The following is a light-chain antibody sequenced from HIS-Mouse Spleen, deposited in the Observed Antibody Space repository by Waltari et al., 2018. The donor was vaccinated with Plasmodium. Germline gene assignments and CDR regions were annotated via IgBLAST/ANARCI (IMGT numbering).Light chain of an antibody. Sequence: SYELIQPSSVPVSPGQTARLTCSGDVLAKKYARWFQQKPGKAPVLVIYKDSERPSGIPERFSGSSSGTTVTLTISGDQVEDEADYYCYSAADNNLVFGGGTKLTVL. J-gene: IGLJ3*02. CDR3: YSAADNNLV. CDR1: VLAKKY. CDR2: KDS. V-gene: IGLV3-27*01.